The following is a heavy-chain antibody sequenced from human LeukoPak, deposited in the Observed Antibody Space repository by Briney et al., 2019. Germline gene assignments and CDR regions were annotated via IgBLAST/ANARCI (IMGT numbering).Heavy chain of an antibody. D-gene: IGHD2-15*01. CDR1: GGSFSGYY. Sequence: PSETLSLTCAVYGGSFSGYYWSWIRQPPGKGLEWIGEINHSGSTNYNPSLTSRVTISVDTSKNQFSLKLSSVTAADTAVYYCARGTTYRYCSGGSCSDFDYWGQGTLVTVSS. CDR2: INHSGST. J-gene: IGHJ4*02. CDR3: ARGTTYRYCSGGSCSDFDY. V-gene: IGHV4-34*01.